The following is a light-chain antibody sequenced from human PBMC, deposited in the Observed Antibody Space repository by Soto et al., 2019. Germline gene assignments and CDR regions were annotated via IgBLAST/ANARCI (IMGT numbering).Light chain of an antibody. V-gene: IGKV3-20*01. CDR3: QQYGSAPYT. J-gene: IGKJ2*01. CDR1: QSVSSSY. Sequence: EIVLTQSPGTLSLSPGERATLSCRASQSVSSSYLAWYQQKPGQAPRLLIYDASSRATGIPDRFSGSGSGTDFTLTISRLEPEDFAVYYCQQYGSAPYTFGQGNKLEI. CDR2: DAS.